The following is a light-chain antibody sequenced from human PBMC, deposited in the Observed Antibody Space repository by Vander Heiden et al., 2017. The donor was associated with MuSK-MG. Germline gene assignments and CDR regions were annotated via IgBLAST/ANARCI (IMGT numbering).Light chain of an antibody. CDR3: NSYTTSFTQV. CDR1: NSDVGAYKY. V-gene: IGLV2-14*01. CDR2: GVN. J-gene: IGLJ1*01. Sequence: QSALTPPASVSGSPGQSLAIPCSGHNSDVGAYKYVPWYQQSPGKAPQLNLYGVNYRPPAISDRFSGAKSGNTASLTISGLQAEEDAEYYCNSYTTSFTQVFGTGTRVTVL.